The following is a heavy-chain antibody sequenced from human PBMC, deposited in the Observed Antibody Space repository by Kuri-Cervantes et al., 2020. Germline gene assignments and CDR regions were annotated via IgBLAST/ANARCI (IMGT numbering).Heavy chain of an antibody. CDR3: ARSGYCSGGSCYVYFDY. V-gene: IGHV3-48*03. Sequence: GGSLRLSCAASGFTFSSYEMNWVRQAPGKGLEWVSYISSSDSTIYYADSVKGRFTISRDNAKNSLYLQMNSLRAEDTAVYYCARSGYCSGGSCYVYFDYWGQGTLVTVSS. D-gene: IGHD2-15*01. CDR2: ISSSDSTI. J-gene: IGHJ4*02. CDR1: GFTFSSYE.